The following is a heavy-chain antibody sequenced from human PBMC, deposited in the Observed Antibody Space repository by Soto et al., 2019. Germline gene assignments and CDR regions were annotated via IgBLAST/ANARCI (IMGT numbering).Heavy chain of an antibody. CDR2: IYYSGST. CDR1: GGSISSSSCY. V-gene: IGHV4-39*01. J-gene: IGHJ5*02. CDR3: ASWPFNGLRWQNWFDP. D-gene: IGHD4-17*01. Sequence: SSETLSLTCTASGGSISSSSCYWGWIRQPPGKGLEWIGSIYYSGSTYYNPSLKSRVTISVDTSKNQFSLKLSSVTAADTAVYYCASWPFNGLRWQNWFDPWGQGTLVTVSS.